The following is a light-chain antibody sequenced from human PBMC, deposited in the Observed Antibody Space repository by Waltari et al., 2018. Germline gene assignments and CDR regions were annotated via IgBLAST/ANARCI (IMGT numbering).Light chain of an antibody. CDR2: SNN. Sequence: QSVLTQPPSASGTPGQRVTISCSGSSSNIGSNTVNWYQQLPGTAPKLRIYSNNQRPSGVPDRSSGSKSGTSASLAISGLQSEDEADYYCAAWDDSLNGNVFGSGTKVTVL. CDR3: AAWDDSLNGNV. CDR1: SSNIGSNT. V-gene: IGLV1-44*01. J-gene: IGLJ6*01.